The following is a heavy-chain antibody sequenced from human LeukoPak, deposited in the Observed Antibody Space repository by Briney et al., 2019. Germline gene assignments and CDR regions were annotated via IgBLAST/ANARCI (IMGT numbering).Heavy chain of an antibody. D-gene: IGHD4-17*01. CDR1: GVSISSGGYY. V-gene: IGHV4-31*03. CDR2: IYYSGST. CDR3: ARTTTKYNTYDY. J-gene: IGHJ4*02. Sequence: SETLSLTCTVSGVSISSGGYYWSWLRQHPGKGLGWIGYIYYSGSTYCNPSLKSRVTISVDTSKNQFTLKLSSVTAADTAVYYCARTTTKYNTYDYRGQGTLVTVSS.